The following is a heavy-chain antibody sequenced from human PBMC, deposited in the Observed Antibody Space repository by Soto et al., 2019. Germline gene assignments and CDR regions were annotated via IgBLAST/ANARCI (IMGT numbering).Heavy chain of an antibody. CDR1: GYTFTSYA. CDR3: ARGSSSWYDAFDI. V-gene: IGHV1-3*01. CDR2: INAGNGNT. J-gene: IGHJ3*02. Sequence: ASVKVSCKASGYTFTSYAIHWVRQAPGQRLEWMGWINAGNGNTKYSQKFQGRVTITRDTSASTAYMELSSLRSEDTAVYYCARGSSSWYDAFDIWGQGTMVTVS. D-gene: IGHD6-13*01.